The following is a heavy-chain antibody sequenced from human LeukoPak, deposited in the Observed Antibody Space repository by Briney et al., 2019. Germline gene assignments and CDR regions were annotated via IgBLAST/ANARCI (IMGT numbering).Heavy chain of an antibody. V-gene: IGHV1-69*13. Sequence: ASVKVSCKASGGTFISYAISWVRQAPGQGLEWMGGIIPIFGTANYAQKFQGRVTITADESTSTAYMELSSLRSEDTAVYYCALHYYDSSGYYYWGQGTLVTVSS. D-gene: IGHD3-22*01. J-gene: IGHJ4*02. CDR2: IIPIFGTA. CDR1: GGTFISYA. CDR3: ALHYYDSSGYYY.